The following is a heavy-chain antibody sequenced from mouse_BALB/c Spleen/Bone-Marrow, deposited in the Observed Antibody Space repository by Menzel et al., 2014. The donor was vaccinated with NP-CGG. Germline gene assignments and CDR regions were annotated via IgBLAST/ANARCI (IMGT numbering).Heavy chain of an antibody. CDR2: IYPGDGDT. J-gene: IGHJ4*01. CDR1: GYAFSSSW. Sequence: QVQLQQSGPELVKPGASVKISCKASGYAFSSSWMNWVKLRPGQGLEWIGRIYPGDGDTYYNGRFKGKATLTADKSSSTAYMHLSSLTSVDSAVYFCVRPDGYRAMDYWGQGTSVTVSS. D-gene: IGHD2-3*01. V-gene: IGHV1-82*01. CDR3: VRPDGYRAMDY.